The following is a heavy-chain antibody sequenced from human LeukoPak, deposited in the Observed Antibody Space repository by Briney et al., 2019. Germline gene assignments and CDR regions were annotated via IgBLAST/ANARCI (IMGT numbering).Heavy chain of an antibody. V-gene: IGHV1-18*01. CDR3: ARDKIAMIGPNAVDI. J-gene: IGHJ3*02. CDR1: GYTFTNYG. CDR2: ISAYNGNT. Sequence: ASVKVSCKASGYTFTNYGISWVRQALGQGPEWMGWISAYNGNTNHAQKVQGRVTMTTDTSTSTAYMELRSLRSDDTAMYYCARDKIAMIGPNAVDIWGQGTMVTVSS. D-gene: IGHD3-22*01.